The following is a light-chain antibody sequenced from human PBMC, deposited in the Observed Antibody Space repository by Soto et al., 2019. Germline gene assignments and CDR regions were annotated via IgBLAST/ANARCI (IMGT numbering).Light chain of an antibody. J-gene: IGKJ2*01. CDR3: QQSYRTPYT. Sequence: TQMTQSPSSLSASVGDRVTITCRASQDIDIYLSWYQQKPGKVPKLLIYDESTLQSGVPSRFSGSGSGTDFTLTINNLQHEDFETYYCQQSYRTPYTFGQGTKVDIK. V-gene: IGKV1-39*01. CDR1: QDIDIY. CDR2: DES.